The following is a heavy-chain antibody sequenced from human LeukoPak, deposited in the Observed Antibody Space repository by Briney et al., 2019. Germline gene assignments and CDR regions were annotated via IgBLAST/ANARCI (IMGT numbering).Heavy chain of an antibody. CDR1: GYTFTSYG. Sequence: ASVKLSCKASGYTFTSYGISWVRQAPGQGLEWMGWISAYNGNTNYAQKLQGRVTMTTDTSTSTAYMELRSLRSDDTAVYYCGMSIKQWVVRYYSDYWGQGTLVTVSS. J-gene: IGHJ4*02. V-gene: IGHV1-18*01. CDR2: ISAYNGNT. D-gene: IGHD6-19*01. CDR3: GMSIKQWVVRYYSDY.